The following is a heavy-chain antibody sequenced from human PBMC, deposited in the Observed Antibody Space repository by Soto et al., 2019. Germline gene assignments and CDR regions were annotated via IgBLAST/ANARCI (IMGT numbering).Heavy chain of an antibody. D-gene: IGHD4-17*01. CDR3: AMGPLRGSPTNYFDS. V-gene: IGHV1-18*01. CDR1: WYTRASHG. J-gene: IGHJ4*01. CDR2: ISAYNGNT. Sequence: GGPGEVCCEGSWYTRASHGIRWVGQGPEQGLEWMGWISAYNGNTHYAQKLQGRVTMPTDTSTSTAYMELRSLRSDDTAVYYCAMGPLRGSPTNYFDSRAQGALVPVSS.